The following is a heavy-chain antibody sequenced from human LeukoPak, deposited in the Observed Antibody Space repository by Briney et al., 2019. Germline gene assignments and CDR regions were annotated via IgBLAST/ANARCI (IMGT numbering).Heavy chain of an antibody. CDR2: INHSGSA. Sequence: SETLSLTCAVYGGSFSGYYWSWIRQSPGKGLEWIGEINHSGSANYNPSLKTRVTMSVDTSKNQFSLNLTSVTAADTAVYYCARGGEGWGGLDYWGQGTLVTVSS. V-gene: IGHV4-34*01. CDR1: GGSFSGYY. CDR3: ARGGEGWGGLDY. D-gene: IGHD7-27*01. J-gene: IGHJ4*02.